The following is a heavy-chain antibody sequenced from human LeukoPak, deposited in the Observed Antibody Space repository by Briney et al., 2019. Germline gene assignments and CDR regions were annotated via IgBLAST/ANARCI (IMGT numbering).Heavy chain of an antibody. J-gene: IGHJ4*02. CDR2: ISYDGSNK. Sequence: GGSLRLSCAASGFTFSSYAMHWVRQAPGKGPEWVAVISYDGSNKYYADSVKGRFTISRDNSKNTLYLQMNSLRAEDTAVYYCARDDYWGQGTLVTVSS. CDR1: GFTFSSYA. CDR3: ARDDY. V-gene: IGHV3-30*04.